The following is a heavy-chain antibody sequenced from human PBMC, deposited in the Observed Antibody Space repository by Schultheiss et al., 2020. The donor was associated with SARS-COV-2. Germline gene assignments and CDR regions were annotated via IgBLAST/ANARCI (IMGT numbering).Heavy chain of an antibody. CDR3: AKDGDDCSGGSCYSHYYYYYYMDV. CDR2: ISYDGSNK. V-gene: IGHV3-30*18. CDR1: GFTFSSYA. Sequence: GGSLRLSCAASGFTFSSYAMSWVRQAPGKGLEWVAVISYDGSNKYYADSVKGRFTISRDNSKNTLYLQMNSLRAEDTAVYYCAKDGDDCSGGSCYSHYYYYYYMDVWGKGTTVTVSS. J-gene: IGHJ6*03. D-gene: IGHD2-15*01.